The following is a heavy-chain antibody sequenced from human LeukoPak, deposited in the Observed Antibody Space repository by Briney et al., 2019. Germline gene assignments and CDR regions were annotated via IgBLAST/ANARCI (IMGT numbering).Heavy chain of an antibody. CDR1: GFTFSSYW. V-gene: IGHV3-74*01. D-gene: IGHD6-25*01. J-gene: IGHJ3*02. Sequence: GGSLRLSCAASGFTFSSYWMHWVRQAPGKGLVWVSRINSDGSSTSYADPVKGRFTITRDNAKNTLYLQMNSLRAEDTAVYYCARRSAAKDAFDIWGQGTMVTVSS. CDR2: INSDGSST. CDR3: ARRSAAKDAFDI.